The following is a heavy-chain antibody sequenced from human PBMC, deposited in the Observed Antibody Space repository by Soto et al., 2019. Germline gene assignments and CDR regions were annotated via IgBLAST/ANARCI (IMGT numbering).Heavy chain of an antibody. CDR3: ARLGNPDASLYFDY. Sequence: QVQLQESGPGLVKPSQTLSLTCTVSGGSISVGVYYWNWIRQLPGKGPEWIGYTYHTGSTYYNPSLESRVTISVDPSKNQFSLRLSSVTAADTAVYYCARLGNPDASLYFDYWGQGTLVTVSS. D-gene: IGHD2-2*01. V-gene: IGHV4-31*03. J-gene: IGHJ4*02. CDR2: TYHTGST. CDR1: GGSISVGVYY.